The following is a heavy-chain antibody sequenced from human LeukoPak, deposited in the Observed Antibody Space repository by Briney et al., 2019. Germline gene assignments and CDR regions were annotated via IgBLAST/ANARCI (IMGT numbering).Heavy chain of an antibody. J-gene: IGHJ6*03. CDR2: ISSSSSYI. D-gene: IGHD1-26*01. CDR1: GFTFSNYE. Sequence: GGSLRLSCAASGFTFSNYEMNWVRQAPGKGLEWVSSISSSSSYIYYADSVKGRFTISRDNAKNSLFLQMNSLRAEDTAVYFCARATWDPNYYYYMDVWGKGTTVTISS. CDR3: ARATWDPNYYYYMDV. V-gene: IGHV3-21*01.